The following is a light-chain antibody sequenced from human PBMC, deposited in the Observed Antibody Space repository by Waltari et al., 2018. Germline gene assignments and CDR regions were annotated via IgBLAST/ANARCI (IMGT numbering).Light chain of an antibody. J-gene: IGKJ2*01. CDR3: QQYYTAPYT. CDR1: QSVFYNSNNKHY. Sequence: DIVMTQSPYSLPVSLGERATITCKSSQSVFYNSNNKHYLAWYQQKVGQPPKLLIYWASSRESGVPDRFSGSVSGTDFTLTISSLQTEDVAVYYCQQYYTAPYTFGQGTKLEIK. CDR2: WAS. V-gene: IGKV4-1*01.